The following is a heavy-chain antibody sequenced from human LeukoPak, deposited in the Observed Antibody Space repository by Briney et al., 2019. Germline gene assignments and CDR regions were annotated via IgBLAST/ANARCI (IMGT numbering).Heavy chain of an antibody. D-gene: IGHD3-9*01. CDR1: GFTFSSYG. V-gene: IGHV3-33*01. CDR3: ASPSILTGSYYGMDV. J-gene: IGHJ6*02. Sequence: GVTLRLSCAASGFTFSSYGMHWVRQAPGKGLEWVAVIWYDGSNKYYADSVKGRFTISRDNSKNTLYLQMNSLRAEDTAVYYCASPSILTGSYYGMDVWGQGTTVTVSS. CDR2: IWYDGSNK.